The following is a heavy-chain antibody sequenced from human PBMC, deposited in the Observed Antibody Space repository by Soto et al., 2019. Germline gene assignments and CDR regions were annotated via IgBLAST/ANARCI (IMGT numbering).Heavy chain of an antibody. CDR1: GGTFSSYP. V-gene: IGHV1-69*02. CDR2: IIPILNIA. J-gene: IGHJ5*02. Sequence: QVQLVQSGAEVKKPGSSVKVSCKASGGTFSSYPISWVRQAPGQGLEWMGRIIPILNIANYAQKFQGRVTLTADKSTNTAYMELSSLRSDDTAVYYCARTRAATDSLYWFDPWGQGTLVTVSS. D-gene: IGHD2-21*01. CDR3: ARTRAATDSLYWFDP.